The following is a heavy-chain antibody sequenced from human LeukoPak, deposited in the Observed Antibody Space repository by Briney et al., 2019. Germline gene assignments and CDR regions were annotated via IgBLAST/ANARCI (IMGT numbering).Heavy chain of an antibody. CDR1: GYTLTELS. CDR3: ATKAVAERGIYYYYYMDV. J-gene: IGHJ6*03. Sequence: ASVKVSCKVSGYTLTELSMHWVRQAPGKGLEWMGGFDPEDGETIYAQKFQGRVTMTEDTSTDTAYMELSSLRSEDTAVYYCATKAVAERGIYYYYYMDVWGKGTTVTVSS. D-gene: IGHD6-19*01. V-gene: IGHV1-24*01. CDR2: FDPEDGET.